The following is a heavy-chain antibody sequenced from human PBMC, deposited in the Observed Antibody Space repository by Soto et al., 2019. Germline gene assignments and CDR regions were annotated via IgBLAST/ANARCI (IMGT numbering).Heavy chain of an antibody. CDR2: IYYSGST. Sequence: SETLSLTCTVSGGSISSGGYYWSWIRQHPGKGLEWIGYIYYSGSTYYNPSLKSRVTISVDTSKNQFSLKLSSVTAADTAVYYCARATDPDYGDYLKPHFDYWGQGTLVTVSS. CDR3: ARATDPDYGDYLKPHFDY. D-gene: IGHD4-17*01. CDR1: GGSISSGGYY. V-gene: IGHV4-31*03. J-gene: IGHJ4*02.